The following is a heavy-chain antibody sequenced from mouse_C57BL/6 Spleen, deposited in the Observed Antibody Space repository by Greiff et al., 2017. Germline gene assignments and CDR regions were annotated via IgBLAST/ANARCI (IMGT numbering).Heavy chain of an antibody. J-gene: IGHJ2*01. V-gene: IGHV1-61*01. CDR3: ALGGTGFDD. CDR1: GYTFTSYW. D-gene: IGHD4-1*01. CDR2: IYPSDSET. Sequence: QVQLQQPGAELVRPGSSVKLSCKASGYTFTSYWMDWVKQRPGQGLEWIGNIYPSDSETHYNQKFKDKATLTVAKSSSPAYMQLSSLTSEDSAVXDCALGGTGFDDWGQGTTLTVSS.